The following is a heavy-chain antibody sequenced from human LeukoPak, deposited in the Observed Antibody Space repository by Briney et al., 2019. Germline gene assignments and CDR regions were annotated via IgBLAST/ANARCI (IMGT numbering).Heavy chain of an antibody. Sequence: GGSLRLSCAASGFTFSSYAMHWVRQAPGKGLEWVAVISYDGSNKYYADSVKGRFTISRDNSKNTLYLQMNSLRAEDTAVYYCAKKGSFTIFGVAPNHWGQGTLVTVSS. V-gene: IGHV3-30-3*02. CDR1: GFTFSSYA. CDR2: ISYDGSNK. J-gene: IGHJ4*02. CDR3: AKKGSFTIFGVAPNH. D-gene: IGHD3-3*01.